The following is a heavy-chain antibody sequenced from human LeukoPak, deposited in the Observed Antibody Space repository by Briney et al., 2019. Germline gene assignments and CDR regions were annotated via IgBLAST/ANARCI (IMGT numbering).Heavy chain of an antibody. CDR3: ARGVVSGRFGDYYYYMDV. CDR1: GGSFIGHY. D-gene: IGHD3-16*01. Sequence: PSETLSLTCAVYGGSFIGHYWTWIGQPPGKGLQWIGEVNDRGSTNYNPSLKSRLTISEDKSKKQFSLRLPSVTAADTAVYYCARGVVSGRFGDYYYYMDVWGKGTTVTVSS. J-gene: IGHJ6*03. V-gene: IGHV4-34*01. CDR2: VNDRGST.